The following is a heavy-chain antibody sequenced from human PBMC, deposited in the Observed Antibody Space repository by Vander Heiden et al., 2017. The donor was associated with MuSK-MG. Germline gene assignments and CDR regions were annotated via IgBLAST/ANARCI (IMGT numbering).Heavy chain of an antibody. CDR1: GYSFTSYW. CDR2: IFPGDSGT. CDR3: ARPTSGWCFDY. J-gene: IGHJ4*02. V-gene: IGHV5-51*03. D-gene: IGHD6-19*01. Sequence: EVPLVQSGAEVKKAGESLKISCTGSGYSFTSYWVGWVRQMPGKGLEWMGIIFPGDSGTRYSPSFQGQVTISADKSISTAYLQWSSLKASDTAMYYCARPTSGWCFDYWGQGTLVTVSS.